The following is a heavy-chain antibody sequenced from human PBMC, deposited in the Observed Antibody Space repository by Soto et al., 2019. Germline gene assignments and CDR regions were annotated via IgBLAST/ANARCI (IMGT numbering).Heavy chain of an antibody. CDR1: GGTFRTYT. D-gene: IGHD2-2*01. J-gene: IGHJ3*02. Sequence: QVQLVQSGAEVKKPGSSVKVSCKASGGTFRTYTVIWVRQAPGQGLEWMGRILPMVDITNSAQSFQGRLTMTADKSTSTVYLELSSLRFADTALYYCTLGSWSAETFDIWGRGTMVTVSS. V-gene: IGHV1-69*02. CDR2: ILPMVDIT. CDR3: TLGSWSAETFDI.